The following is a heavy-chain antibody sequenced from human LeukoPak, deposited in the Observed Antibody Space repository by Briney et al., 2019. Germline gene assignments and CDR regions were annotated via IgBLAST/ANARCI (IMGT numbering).Heavy chain of an antibody. D-gene: IGHD3-10*01. CDR3: ARALLYGSGSYAVFDT. CDR2: INPNSGGT. V-gene: IGHV1-2*02. Sequence: GASVKVSCKASGYTFTGYYMHWVRQAPGQGLEWMGWINPNSGGTNYAQKFQGRVTMTRDTSITTAYMELTSLRSDDTAVYYCARALLYGSGSYAVFDTWGQGTLVTVSS. CDR1: GYTFTGYY. J-gene: IGHJ4*02.